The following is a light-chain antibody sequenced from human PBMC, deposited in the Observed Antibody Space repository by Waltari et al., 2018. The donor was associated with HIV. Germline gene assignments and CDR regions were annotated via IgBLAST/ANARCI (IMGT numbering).Light chain of an antibody. Sequence: QSVLTQPPSVSAAPGQKVTISCSGSNPNIGNNYVSWYQQLPGPAPKLLIYENNKRPSGSSDPFSGSKSGTSATLDITGLQTGDEADYDCGTWDSRLTTVVVGGGTKLTVL. CDR1: NPNIGNNY. V-gene: IGLV1-51*02. CDR2: ENN. CDR3: GTWDSRLTTVV. J-gene: IGLJ2*01.